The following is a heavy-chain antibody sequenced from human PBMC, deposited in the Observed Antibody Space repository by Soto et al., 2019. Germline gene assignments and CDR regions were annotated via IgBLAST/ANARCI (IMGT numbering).Heavy chain of an antibody. V-gene: IGHV1-69*13. Sequence: SVKVSCKASGGTFSSYAISWVRQAPGQGLEWMGGIIPICGTANYAQKFQGRVTITADESTSTAYMELSSLRSEDTAVYYCARKGDYDFWSPSYYYYGMDVWGQGTTVTVSS. CDR3: ARKGDYDFWSPSYYYYGMDV. D-gene: IGHD3-3*01. J-gene: IGHJ6*02. CDR2: IIPICGTA. CDR1: GGTFSSYA.